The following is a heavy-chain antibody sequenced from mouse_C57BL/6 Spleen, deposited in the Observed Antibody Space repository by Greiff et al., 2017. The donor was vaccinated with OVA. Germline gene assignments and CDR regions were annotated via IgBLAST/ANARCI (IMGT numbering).Heavy chain of an antibody. CDR3: AHYYGSSSYAMDY. Sequence: QVQLKQSGAELARPGASVKLSCKASGYTFTSYGISWVKQRTGQGLEWIGEIYPRSGNTYYNEKFKGKATLTADKSSSTAYMELRSLTSEDSAVYFCAHYYGSSSYAMDYWGQGTSVTVSS. J-gene: IGHJ4*01. D-gene: IGHD1-1*01. CDR1: GYTFTSYG. CDR2: IYPRSGNT. V-gene: IGHV1-81*01.